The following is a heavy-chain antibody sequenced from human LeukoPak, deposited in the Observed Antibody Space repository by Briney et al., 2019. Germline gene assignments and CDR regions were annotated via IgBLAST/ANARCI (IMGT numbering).Heavy chain of an antibody. D-gene: IGHD2-21*01. V-gene: IGHV1-2*02. CDR3: ARARISHPLWDY. CDR2: INPNSGGT. J-gene: IGHJ4*02. Sequence: ASVKVSCKASGYTFTGYYMHWVRQAPGQGLEWMGWINPNSGGTNYAQKFQGRVTMTRDTSISTAYMELSRLRSDDAAVYYCARARISHPLWDYWGQGTLVTVSS. CDR1: GYTFTGYY.